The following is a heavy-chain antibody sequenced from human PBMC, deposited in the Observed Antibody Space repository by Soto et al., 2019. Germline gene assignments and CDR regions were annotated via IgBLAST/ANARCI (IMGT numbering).Heavy chain of an antibody. D-gene: IGHD1-26*01. Sequence: GVSLKISCKVSGYSFTSYWIGWVRQMPGKGLEWMGIIYPGDSDTRYSPSFQGQVTISADKSISTAYLQWSSLKASDTAMYYCARPMKGGDYYYGMDVWGQGTTVTVSS. J-gene: IGHJ6*02. CDR3: ARPMKGGDYYYGMDV. V-gene: IGHV5-51*01. CDR1: GYSFTSYW. CDR2: IYPGDSDT.